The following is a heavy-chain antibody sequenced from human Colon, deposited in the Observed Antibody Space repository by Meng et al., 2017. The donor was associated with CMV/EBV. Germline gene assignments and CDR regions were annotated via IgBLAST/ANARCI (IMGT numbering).Heavy chain of an antibody. CDR2: IFWNNDR. CDR3: ARKGPADVLADY. D-gene: IGHD6-6*01. V-gene: IGHV2-5*01. Sequence: SGPTLVKPTQTLTLTCTFSGFSLNTGGVAVTWIRQPPGKALEWLAIIFWNNDRRFNPSLQSRLAIAKDTSKNQVVLTMTDVDPADTGTYYCARKGPADVLADYWGQGTLVTVSS. CDR1: GFSLNTGGVA. J-gene: IGHJ4*02.